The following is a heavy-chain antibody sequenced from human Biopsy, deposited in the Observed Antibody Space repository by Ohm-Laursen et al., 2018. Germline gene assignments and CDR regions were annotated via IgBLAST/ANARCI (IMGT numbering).Heavy chain of an antibody. CDR1: GGSFTGHY. CDR2: ISHTGYT. Sequence: GTLSLTCTVSGGSFTGHYWTWIRQPPGKGLEWIGHISHTGYTSYKSSLKSRVTISLDTSRKHFSLRLTSLAAADTAVYYCAKEVFSAVGTSGFDPWGQGTLVTVSS. D-gene: IGHD1/OR15-1a*01. J-gene: IGHJ5*02. CDR3: AKEVFSAVGTSGFDP. V-gene: IGHV4-59*11.